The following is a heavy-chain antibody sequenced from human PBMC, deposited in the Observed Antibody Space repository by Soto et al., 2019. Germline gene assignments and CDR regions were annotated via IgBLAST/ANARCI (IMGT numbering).Heavy chain of an antibody. CDR2: IIPIFGTA. V-gene: IGHV1-69*05. D-gene: IGHD3-22*01. Sequence: SVKVSCKASGGTFSSYAISWVRQAPGQGLEWMGGIIPIFGTANYAQKFQGRVTITTDKSTSTAYMELSSLRSEDTAVYYCARGPFSXDYYDSRGHYYYYGMDVWGQGTTVTVSS. CDR3: ARGPFSXDYYDSRGHYYYYGMDV. CDR1: GGTFSSYA. J-gene: IGHJ6*02.